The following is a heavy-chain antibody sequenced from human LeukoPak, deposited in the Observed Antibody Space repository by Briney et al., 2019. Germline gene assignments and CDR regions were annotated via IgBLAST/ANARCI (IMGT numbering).Heavy chain of an antibody. CDR1: GFTFSSYG. CDR3: ARDSQKRIYAFDI. J-gene: IGHJ3*02. Sequence: GGSLRLSCAASGFTFSSYGMHWVRQAPGKGLEWVAVISYDGINKYYADSVKGRFTISRDNSKNTLYLQMNSLRAEDTAVYYWARDSQKRIYAFDIWGQGTMVTVSS. D-gene: IGHD2/OR15-2a*01. CDR2: ISYDGINK. V-gene: IGHV3-30*03.